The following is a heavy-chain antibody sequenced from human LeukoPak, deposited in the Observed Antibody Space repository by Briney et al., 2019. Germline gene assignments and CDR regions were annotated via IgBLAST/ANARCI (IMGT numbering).Heavy chain of an antibody. Sequence: GGSLRLSCAASDFTLNGYSMNWVGQAPGKGLEWLSYISSPSSTIYYADSVRGRFTISRDNAKNSLYLQMNSLRAEDAAIYYCARAYLLPSIPYWYFDLWGRGTLDTVSS. CDR1: DFTLNGYS. CDR2: ISSPSSTI. D-gene: IGHD2-21*01. V-gene: IGHV3-48*04. J-gene: IGHJ2*01. CDR3: ARAYLLPSIPYWYFDL.